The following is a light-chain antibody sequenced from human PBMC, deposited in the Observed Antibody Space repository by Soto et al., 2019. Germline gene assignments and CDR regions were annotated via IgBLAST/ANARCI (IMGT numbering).Light chain of an antibody. CDR2: EVS. J-gene: IGLJ1*01. Sequence: QSALTQPPSASGSPGQSVTISCTGTSSDVGGYNYVSWYQQHPGKAPKLMIYEVSKRPSGVPDRFSGSKSGNTASLTVSGLQAEGEADYYCSSYADSNHYVFGTGTKVTVL. V-gene: IGLV2-8*01. CDR1: SSDVGGYNY. CDR3: SSYADSNHYV.